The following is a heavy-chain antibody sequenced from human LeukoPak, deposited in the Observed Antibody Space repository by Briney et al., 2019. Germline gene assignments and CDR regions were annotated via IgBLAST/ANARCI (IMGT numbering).Heavy chain of an antibody. CDR3: VKDRYDYGGSGGYFDY. CDR1: GFTFSSYA. V-gene: IGHV3-64D*06. D-gene: IGHD4-23*01. J-gene: IGHJ4*01. CDR2: XSSNGGST. Sequence: PGGSLRLSCSASGFTFSSYAMHWVRQAPGKGLXXXXXXSSNGGSTYYADSVKGRFTISRDNSKNTLYLQMRSLRAEDTAVYYCVKDRYDYGGSGGYFDYWGHGALVTVSS.